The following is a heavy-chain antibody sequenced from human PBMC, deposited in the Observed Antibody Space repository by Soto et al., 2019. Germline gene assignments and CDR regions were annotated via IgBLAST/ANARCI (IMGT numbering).Heavy chain of an antibody. J-gene: IGHJ5*02. CDR1: GGTFSSYA. CDR2: ISAYNGNT. V-gene: IGHV1-18*01. D-gene: IGHD3-22*01. Sequence: ASVKVSCKASGGTFSSYAISWVRQAPGQGLEWMGWISAYNGNTDYAQKLQGRVTMTTDTSTSTAYMELRSLRSDDTAVYYCARCPSYYYDSSGYWVSWFDPWGQGTLVTVSS. CDR3: ARCPSYYYDSSGYWVSWFDP.